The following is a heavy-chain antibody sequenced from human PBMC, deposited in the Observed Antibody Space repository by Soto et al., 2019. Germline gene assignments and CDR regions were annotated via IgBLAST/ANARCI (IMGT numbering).Heavy chain of an antibody. D-gene: IGHD3-9*01. CDR2: IYYSGNT. CDR3: ARLEGLATISYYFDF. Sequence: QLQLQESGPGLVKPSETLSLTCIVSGGSVSSSNYYWGWVRQSPGKGLEWVGSIYYSGNTYYNPSLESRVTRAVAKSHNEFSLKVISVTAADTAVYYCARLEGLATISYYFDFWGQGSLVTVSS. CDR1: GGSVSSSNYY. V-gene: IGHV4-39*01. J-gene: IGHJ4*02.